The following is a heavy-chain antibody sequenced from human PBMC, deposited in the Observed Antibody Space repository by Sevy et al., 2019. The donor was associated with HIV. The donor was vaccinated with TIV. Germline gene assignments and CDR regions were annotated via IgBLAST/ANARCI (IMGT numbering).Heavy chain of an antibody. CDR1: GFTFGDYA. CDR2: IRSKAYGGTT. CDR3: TRVNEDYDSSGYYYLVVWFDP. Sequence: GGSLRLSCTASGFTFGDYAMSWFRQAPGKGLEWVGFIRSKAYGGTTEYAASVKGRFTISRDDSKSIAYLQMNSLKTEDTAVYYCTRVNEDYDSSGYYYLVVWFDPWGQGTLVTVSS. D-gene: IGHD3-22*01. V-gene: IGHV3-49*03. J-gene: IGHJ5*02.